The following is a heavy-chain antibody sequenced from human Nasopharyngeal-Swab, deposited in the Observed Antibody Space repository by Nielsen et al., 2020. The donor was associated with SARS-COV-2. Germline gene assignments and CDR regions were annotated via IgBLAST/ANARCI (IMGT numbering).Heavy chain of an antibody. CDR1: GFIFSNYA. Sequence: GESLKISCAASGFIFSNYAMSWVRQAPGKGLEWVSTINNRGDDTHYVDSVRGRLTVSRDNSKNTLYLQMNSLRGEDTAIYYCARGGWEWEPAYYFDYWGQGTLVTVSS. J-gene: IGHJ4*02. V-gene: IGHV3-23*01. CDR2: INNRGDDT. CDR3: ARGGWEWEPAYYFDY. D-gene: IGHD1-26*01.